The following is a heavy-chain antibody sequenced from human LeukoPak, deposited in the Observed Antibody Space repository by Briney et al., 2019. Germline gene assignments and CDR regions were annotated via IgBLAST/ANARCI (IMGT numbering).Heavy chain of an antibody. V-gene: IGHV3-30*03. CDR1: GFTFSSYW. CDR3: AREGPNHLDYFDY. CDR2: ISYDGSNK. J-gene: IGHJ4*02. Sequence: GGSLRLSCAASGFTFSSYWMSWVRQAPGKGLEWVAVISYDGSNKYYADSVKGRFTISRDNSKNTLYLQMNSLRAEDTAVYYCAREGPNHLDYFDYWGQGTLVTVSS.